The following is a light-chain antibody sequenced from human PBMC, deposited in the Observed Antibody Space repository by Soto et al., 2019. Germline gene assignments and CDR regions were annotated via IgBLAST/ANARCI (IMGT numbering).Light chain of an antibody. CDR2: EVS. CDR3: KSYTSSSTYV. CDR1: ISDVGGYNY. V-gene: IGLV2-14*01. Sequence: QSLLTQAASVSGSPGQSITISCTGTISDVGGYNYVSWYQQRPGKAPKLMIYEVSSRPSGVSNRFSGSKSGNTASLTISGLQADDEADYYCKSYTSSSTYVFGTGTKVTVL. J-gene: IGLJ1*01.